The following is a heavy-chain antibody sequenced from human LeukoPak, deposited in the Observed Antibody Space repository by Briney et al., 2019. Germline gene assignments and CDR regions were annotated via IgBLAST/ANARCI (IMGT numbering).Heavy chain of an antibody. CDR2: IIPIFGTA. CDR1: GGTFSSYA. CDR3: ARVAVISYYYYYMDV. Sequence: ASVKVSCKASGGTFSSYAISWVRQAPGRGLEWMGGIIPIFGTANYAQKFQGRVTITADKSTSTAYMELSSLRSEDTAVYYCARVAVISYYYYYMDVWGKGTTVTVSS. V-gene: IGHV1-69*06. D-gene: IGHD3-22*01. J-gene: IGHJ6*03.